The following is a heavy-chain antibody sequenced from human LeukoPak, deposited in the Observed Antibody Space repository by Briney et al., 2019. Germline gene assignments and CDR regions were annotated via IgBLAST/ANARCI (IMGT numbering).Heavy chain of an antibody. D-gene: IGHD4-11*01. CDR2: INPSGGST. Sequence: ASVKVSCKASGYTFTSYYMHWVRQAPGQGLEWMGIINPSGGSTSYAQKFQGRVTMTRDMSTSTVYMELSSLRSEDTAVYYCARDDYSNYRSVWFDPWGQGTLVTVSS. J-gene: IGHJ5*02. CDR3: ARDDYSNYRSVWFDP. V-gene: IGHV1-46*01. CDR1: GYTFTSYY.